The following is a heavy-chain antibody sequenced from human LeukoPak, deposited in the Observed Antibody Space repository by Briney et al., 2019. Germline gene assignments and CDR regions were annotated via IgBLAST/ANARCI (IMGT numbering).Heavy chain of an antibody. Sequence: GGSLRLSCVASGFTFSRYSMNWVRQAPGKGLEWVSSISSSSSYIYYADSVKGRFTISRDNAKNSLYLQMNSLRAEDTAVYYCARITDRYYYDSSGYAAEAFDIWGQGTMVTVSS. CDR1: GFTFSRYS. J-gene: IGHJ3*02. CDR3: ARITDRYYYDSSGYAAEAFDI. CDR2: ISSSSSYI. V-gene: IGHV3-21*01. D-gene: IGHD3-22*01.